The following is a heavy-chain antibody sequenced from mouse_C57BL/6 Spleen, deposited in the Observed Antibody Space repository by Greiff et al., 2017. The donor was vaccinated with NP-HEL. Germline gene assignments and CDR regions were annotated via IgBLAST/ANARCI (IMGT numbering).Heavy chain of an antibody. CDR1: GYTFTDYN. Sequence: EVQLQQSGPELVKPGASVKMSCKASGYTFTDYNMHWVKQSHGKSLEWIGYINPNNGGTSYNQKFKGKATLTVNKSSSTAYMELRSLTSEDSAVYYCARTAYYSNYGWDYYAMDYWGQGTSVTVSS. J-gene: IGHJ4*01. CDR2: INPNNGGT. V-gene: IGHV1-22*01. D-gene: IGHD2-5*01. CDR3: ARTAYYSNYGWDYYAMDY.